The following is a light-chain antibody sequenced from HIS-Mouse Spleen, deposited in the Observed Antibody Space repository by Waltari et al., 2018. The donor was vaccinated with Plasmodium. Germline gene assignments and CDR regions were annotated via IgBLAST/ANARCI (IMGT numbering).Light chain of an antibody. CDR3: YSTDSSGNHRV. Sequence: SYELTQPPSVSVSPGQPARITCSGDALPTTYAYWYQQMSGQAPVLVIYEDSKRPSGIPERFSGSSSGTMATLTISGAQVEDEADYYCYSTDSSGNHRVFGGGTKLTVL. J-gene: IGLJ3*02. V-gene: IGLV3-10*01. CDR1: ALPTTY. CDR2: EDS.